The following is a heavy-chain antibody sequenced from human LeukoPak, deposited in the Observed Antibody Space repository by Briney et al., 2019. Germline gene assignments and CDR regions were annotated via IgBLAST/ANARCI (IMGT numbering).Heavy chain of an antibody. Sequence: GGSLRLSCAASGFTFSDYYMSWIRQAPGKGLEWVANIKQDGSEKYYVDSVKGRFTISRDNAKNSLYLQMNSLRAEDTAVYYCARDLTIAVAGNAYYYYGMDVWGQGTTVTVSS. CDR3: ARDLTIAVAGNAYYYYGMDV. D-gene: IGHD6-19*01. J-gene: IGHJ6*02. CDR1: GFTFSDYY. CDR2: IKQDGSEK. V-gene: IGHV3-7*01.